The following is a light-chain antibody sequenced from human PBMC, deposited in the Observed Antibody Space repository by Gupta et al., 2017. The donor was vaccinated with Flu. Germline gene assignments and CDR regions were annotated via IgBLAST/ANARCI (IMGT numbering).Light chain of an antibody. CDR1: QSVSSY. Sequence: EIVLTQSSATLSLSPGERVTLSCRASQSVSSYLAWYQQKPGQPPSLLVYGASNRASGVPARFSGSGYGTDFTLTISSLEPEDFAIYYCQQRSRCPHTFGQGTKLEIK. J-gene: IGKJ2*01. CDR2: GAS. CDR3: QQRSRCPHT. V-gene: IGKV3-11*01.